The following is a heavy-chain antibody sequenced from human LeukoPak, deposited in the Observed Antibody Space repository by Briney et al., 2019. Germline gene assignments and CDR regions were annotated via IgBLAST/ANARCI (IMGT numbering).Heavy chain of an antibody. Sequence: GGSLRLSCAASGFTFSSYWMHCVRQAPGKGLVWVSRINSDGSSTSYADSVKGRFTISRDNAKNTLYLQVNSLRAEDTAVYYCARAANWDDAFDIWGQGTMVTVSS. CDR1: GFTFSSYW. CDR2: INSDGSST. D-gene: IGHD7-27*01. CDR3: ARAANWDDAFDI. V-gene: IGHV3-74*01. J-gene: IGHJ3*02.